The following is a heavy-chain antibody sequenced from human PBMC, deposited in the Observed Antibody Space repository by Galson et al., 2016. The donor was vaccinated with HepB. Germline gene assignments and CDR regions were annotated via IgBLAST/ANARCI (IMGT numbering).Heavy chain of an antibody. J-gene: IGHJ3*01. Sequence: TLSLTCTVSGGSLSGGGYYWSWIRQSPGRGLEWIGYIYDNGSTDYKSSLKRRVTMSVDTSKNQFSLKLSSVTAADTALYYCARGPTRTAAFDVWGQGTMVTVSS. CDR1: GGSLSGGGYY. D-gene: IGHD2-21*02. V-gene: IGHV4-31*03. CDR2: IYDNGST. CDR3: ARGPTRTAAFDV.